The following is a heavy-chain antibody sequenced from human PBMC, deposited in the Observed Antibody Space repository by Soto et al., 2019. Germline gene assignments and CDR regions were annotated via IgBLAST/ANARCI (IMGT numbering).Heavy chain of an antibody. V-gene: IGHV3-66*01. Sequence: GGSLRLSCAVSGFTVSSNYMSWVRQAPGKGLEWVSIIYSGGSTYYADSVKGRFTISRDNSKNTLYLQMNSLRAEDTAVYYCAGIRPPLYWGQGTLVTVSS. CDR2: IYSGGST. J-gene: IGHJ4*02. D-gene: IGHD5-18*01. CDR1: GFTVSSNY. CDR3: AGIRPPLY.